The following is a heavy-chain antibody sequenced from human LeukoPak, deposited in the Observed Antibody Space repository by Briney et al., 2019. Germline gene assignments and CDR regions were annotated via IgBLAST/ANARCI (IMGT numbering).Heavy chain of an antibody. CDR1: GYSISSGYY. CDR2: IYHSGST. V-gene: IGHV4-38-2*02. J-gene: IGHJ4*02. D-gene: IGHD3-22*01. Sequence: PSETLSLTCTVSGYSISSGYYWGWIRQPPGKGLEWIGSIYHSGSTYYNPSLKSRVTISVDTSKNQFSLKLSSVTAADTAVYYCARARETYYYDSSGYFLRYYFDYWGQGTLVTVSS. CDR3: ARARETYYYDSSGYFLRYYFDY.